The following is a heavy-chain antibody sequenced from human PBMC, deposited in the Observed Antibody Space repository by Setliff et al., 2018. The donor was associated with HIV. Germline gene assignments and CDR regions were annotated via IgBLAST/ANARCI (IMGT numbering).Heavy chain of an antibody. J-gene: IGHJ4*02. D-gene: IGHD3-10*01. CDR2: IYSDGST. Sequence: PGGSLRLSCAASGFTVSTYYMSWVRQAPGKGLEWVSIIYSDGSTYHADSVNGRFTLSRDISENALYLQIDSLRPEDTAVYYCARLRLYNSALDYWGQGTLVTVSS. CDR3: ARLRLYNSALDY. V-gene: IGHV3-66*02. CDR1: GFTVSTYY.